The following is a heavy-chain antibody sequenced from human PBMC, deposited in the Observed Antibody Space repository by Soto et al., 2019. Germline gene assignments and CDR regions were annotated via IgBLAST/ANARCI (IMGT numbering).Heavy chain of an antibody. D-gene: IGHD3-9*01. CDR3: ARHPGYYDVLTGYSTYYFDS. CDR1: GGSISPYY. J-gene: IGHJ4*02. CDR2: IYYRGNT. V-gene: IGHV4-59*08. Sequence: PSDTLSLTCTVSGGSISPYYWSWIRQPPGKGLEWIGSIYYRGNTNYNPSFKSRVTISVDTSKNQFSLRLSSVTAADTAVYYCARHPGYYDVLTGYSTYYFDSWGQGTLVTVSS.